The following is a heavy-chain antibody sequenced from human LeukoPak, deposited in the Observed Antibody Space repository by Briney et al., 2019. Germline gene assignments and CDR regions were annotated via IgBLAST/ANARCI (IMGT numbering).Heavy chain of an antibody. V-gene: IGHV5-51*01. CDR1: GYSFTNYW. CDR2: IYPGDSDT. J-gene: IGHJ3*02. Sequence: GESLKIFCKGSGYSFTNYWIGWVRQMPGKGLEWMGIIYPGDSDTRYSPSFQGQVTISADKSISTAYLQWSSLKASDTAMYYCARRGYCSGGSCHNHAFDIWGQGTMVTVSS. CDR3: ARRGYCSGGSCHNHAFDI. D-gene: IGHD2-15*01.